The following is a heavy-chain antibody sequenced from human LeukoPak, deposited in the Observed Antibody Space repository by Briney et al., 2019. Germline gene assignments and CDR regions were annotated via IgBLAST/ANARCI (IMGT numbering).Heavy chain of an antibody. Sequence: SQTLSLTCTVSGGSISSGDYYWSWIRQPPGKGLEWLGYIYYSGSTYYNPSLKSRVTISVDTSKNQFSLKLSSVTAADTAVYYCARSDPGIAAAGLNPFDYWGQGTLVTVSS. CDR3: ARSDPGIAAAGLNPFDY. J-gene: IGHJ4*02. V-gene: IGHV4-30-4*01. CDR2: IYYSGST. CDR1: GGSISSGDYY. D-gene: IGHD6-13*01.